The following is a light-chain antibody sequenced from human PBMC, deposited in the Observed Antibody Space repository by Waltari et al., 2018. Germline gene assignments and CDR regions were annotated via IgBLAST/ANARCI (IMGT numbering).Light chain of an antibody. CDR1: ESLVASDGNTY. V-gene: IGKV2-30*01. J-gene: IGKJ1*01. Sequence: DVVMTQSPLSLSVTLGQSASISCRSSESLVASDGNTYFNWFQQRPGQLPRRLLYKVSNRDSGVPDRFSGSGSGTDCTLRITKVEAEDVGVYYCMQGIHRPWTFGQGTKVEIK. CDR2: KVS. CDR3: MQGIHRPWT.